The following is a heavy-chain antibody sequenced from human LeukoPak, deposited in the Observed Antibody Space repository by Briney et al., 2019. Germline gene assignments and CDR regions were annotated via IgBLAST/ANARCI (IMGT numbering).Heavy chain of an antibody. V-gene: IGHV3-23*01. Sequence: GGSLRLSCAASGFTFSSYAMSWVRQAPGKGLEWVSAISGSGGSTYYADSVKGRFTISRDNSKNALYLQMNSLRAEDTAVYYCAKDLSSSSRAYYYYYYMDVWGKGTTVTVSS. J-gene: IGHJ6*03. CDR3: AKDLSSSSRAYYYYYYMDV. CDR1: GFTFSSYA. D-gene: IGHD6-6*01. CDR2: ISGSGGST.